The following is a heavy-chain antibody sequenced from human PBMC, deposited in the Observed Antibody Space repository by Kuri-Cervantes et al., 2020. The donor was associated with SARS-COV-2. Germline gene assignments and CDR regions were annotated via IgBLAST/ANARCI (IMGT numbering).Heavy chain of an antibody. J-gene: IGHJ4*02. Sequence: GESLKISCAVSGFTFSSYWMSWVRQAPGKGLEWVADIKHDGGEEYYVDSVKGRFTISRDNAKNSLYLQMHSLRAEDTAVYYCARDMQILTGHYYLNFDYWGRGTLVTVSS. CDR2: IKHDGGEE. CDR1: GFTFSSYW. D-gene: IGHD3-9*01. CDR3: ARDMQILTGHYYLNFDY. V-gene: IGHV3-7*05.